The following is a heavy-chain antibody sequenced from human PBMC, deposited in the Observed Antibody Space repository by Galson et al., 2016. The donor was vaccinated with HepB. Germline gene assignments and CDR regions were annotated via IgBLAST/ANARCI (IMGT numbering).Heavy chain of an antibody. CDR1: GFSFSSYA. J-gene: IGHJ4*02. V-gene: IGHV3-23*01. D-gene: IGHD3-10*01. CDR3: AKDPWLEEFHTIFDY. Sequence: SLRLSCAASGFSFSSYAMSWVRQAPGKGLEWVSAISGSGGSTYYADSVKGRFTISRDNSKNTLYLQMNSLRAEDSAVYCCAKDPWLEEFHTIFDYWGQGTLVTVAS. CDR2: ISGSGGST.